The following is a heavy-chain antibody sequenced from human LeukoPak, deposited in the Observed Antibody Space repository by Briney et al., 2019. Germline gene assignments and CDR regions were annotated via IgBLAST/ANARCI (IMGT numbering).Heavy chain of an antibody. CDR1: GYTFTGYY. CDR2: INPNSGGT. Sequence: EASVKVSCKASGYTFTGYYMHWVRQAPGQGLEWMGWINPNSGGTNYAQKLQGRVTMTRDTSISTAYMELSRLRSDDTAVYYCARDRPVATAGIGVWFDPWGQGTLVTVSS. J-gene: IGHJ5*02. CDR3: ARDRPVATAGIGVWFDP. D-gene: IGHD3-10*01. V-gene: IGHV1-2*02.